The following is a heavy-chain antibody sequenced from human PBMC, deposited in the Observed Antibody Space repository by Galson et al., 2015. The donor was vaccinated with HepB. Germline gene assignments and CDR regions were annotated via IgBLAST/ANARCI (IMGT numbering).Heavy chain of an antibody. V-gene: IGHV1-24*01. CDR1: GYALIELP. D-gene: IGHD3-22*01. CDR3: ATGGDYDNSGYRAYYFDY. Sequence: SVKVSCKVSGYALIELPMHWMRQAPGKGLEWMGGFDPEDNETVYARDFQGRVTMTEDTSTGTAYMELSSLRSEDTALYYCATGGDYDNSGYRAYYFDYWGQGTLVTVSS. J-gene: IGHJ4*02. CDR2: FDPEDNET.